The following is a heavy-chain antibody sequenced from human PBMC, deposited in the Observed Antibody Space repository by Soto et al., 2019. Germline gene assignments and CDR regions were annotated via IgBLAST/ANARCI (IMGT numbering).Heavy chain of an antibody. CDR2: ISGSGIST. Sequence: PGGSLRLSCAASGFTFRSYAMSWVRQAPGKWLEWVSGISGSGISTHYADSVKGRFTVSRDNSKNTLYLQMNSLRAEDTAVYNCAKEPVGPDWYFDLWGRGTLVTVSS. J-gene: IGHJ2*01. CDR1: GFTFRSYA. V-gene: IGHV3-23*01. CDR3: AKEPVGPDWYFDL.